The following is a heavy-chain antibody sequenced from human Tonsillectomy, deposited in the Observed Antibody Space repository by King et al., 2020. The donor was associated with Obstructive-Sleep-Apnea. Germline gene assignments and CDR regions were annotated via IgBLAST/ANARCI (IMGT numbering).Heavy chain of an antibody. J-gene: IGHJ4*02. CDR1: GFTFSNYA. D-gene: IGHD3-10*01. CDR2: INTRGTT. V-gene: IGHV3-23*04. CDR3: AKEGGGSGIYWIDS. Sequence: VQLVESGGGMVQPGGSLRLSCLASGFTFSNYAISWVRQAPGKGLEWVSAINTRGTTFYAGSVRGRCTISRDNSKYTVNLQVNSLRAADTALYYCAKEGGGSGIYWIDSWGQGTLVTVSS.